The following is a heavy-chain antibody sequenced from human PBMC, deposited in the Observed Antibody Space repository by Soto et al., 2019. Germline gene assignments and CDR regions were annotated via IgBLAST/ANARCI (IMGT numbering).Heavy chain of an antibody. CDR1: GGSFSGYY. D-gene: IGHD2-2*01. J-gene: IGHJ6*02. V-gene: IGHV4-34*01. Sequence: PSETLSLTCAVYGGSFSGYYWSWIRQPPGKGLEWIGEINRSGSTNYNPSLKSRVTISVDTSKNQFSLKLSSVTAADTAVYYCARGRYCSSTSCYFDYYYYYGMDVWGQGTTATVSS. CDR2: INRSGST. CDR3: ARGRYCSSTSCYFDYYYYYGMDV.